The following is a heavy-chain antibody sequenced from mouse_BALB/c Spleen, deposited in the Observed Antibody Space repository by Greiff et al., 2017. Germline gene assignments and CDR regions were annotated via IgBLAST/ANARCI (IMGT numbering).Heavy chain of an antibody. J-gene: IGHJ2*01. D-gene: IGHD2-1*01. CDR3: ARETYGNYEEFDY. CDR2: IWAGGST. V-gene: IGHV2-9*02. CDR1: GFSLTSYG. Sequence: VHLVESGPGLVAPSQSLSITCTVSGFSLTSYGVHWVRQPPGKGLEWLGVIWAGGSTNYNSALMSRLSISKDNSKSQVFLKMNSLQTDDTAMYYCARETYGNYEEFDYWGQGTTLTVSS.